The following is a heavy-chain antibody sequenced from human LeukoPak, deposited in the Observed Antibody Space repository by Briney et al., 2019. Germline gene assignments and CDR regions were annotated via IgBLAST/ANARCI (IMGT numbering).Heavy chain of an antibody. D-gene: IGHD6-19*01. Sequence: PSETLSLTCTVSGGSISSSSYDWDWIRQPPGKGLEWIGSIYYSGTTYYNPSLKSRVTISVDTSKNQFSLKLSSVTAADTALYYCDIRLVDSGRFDYWGQGTLVTVSS. J-gene: IGHJ4*02. CDR3: DIRLVDSGRFDY. V-gene: IGHV4-39*01. CDR1: GGSISSSSYD. CDR2: IYYSGTT.